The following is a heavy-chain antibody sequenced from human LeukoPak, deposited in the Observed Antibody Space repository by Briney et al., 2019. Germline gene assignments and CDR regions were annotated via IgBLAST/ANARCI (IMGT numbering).Heavy chain of an antibody. CDR3: ASARPQAGTLYY. V-gene: IGHV3-30-3*01. Sequence: TGGSLRLSCAASGFTFSSYAMHWVRQAPGKGLEWVAVISYDGSNKYYADSVKGRFTISRDNSKNTLYLQMNSLRAEDTAVYYCASARPQAGTLYYWGQGTLVTVSS. D-gene: IGHD6-19*01. J-gene: IGHJ4*02. CDR2: ISYDGSNK. CDR1: GFTFSSYA.